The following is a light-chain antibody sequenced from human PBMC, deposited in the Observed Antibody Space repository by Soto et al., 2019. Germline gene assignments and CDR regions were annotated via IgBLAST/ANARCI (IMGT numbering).Light chain of an antibody. Sequence: DIQMTQSPSTLSASVGDRFTISCLASRSISSYLNWYQQKPGKAPKLLIYAASSLQSGVPSRFSGSGSGSDFTLTISSLQPEDFATYYCQQSYSTPWTFGQGTKVDI. CDR1: RSISSY. CDR3: QQSYSTPWT. J-gene: IGKJ1*01. V-gene: IGKV1-39*01. CDR2: AAS.